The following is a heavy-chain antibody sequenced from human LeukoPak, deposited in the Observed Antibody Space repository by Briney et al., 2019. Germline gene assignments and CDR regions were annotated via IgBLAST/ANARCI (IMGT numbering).Heavy chain of an antibody. CDR2: INHSGST. CDR1: GGSFSGYY. V-gene: IGHV4-34*01. CDR3: ARGLIVATTNDYFDY. Sequence: SETLSPTCAVYGGSFSGYYWSWIRQPPGKGLEWIGEINHSGSTNYNPSLKSRVTISVDTSKNQFSLKLSSVTAADTAVYYCARGLIVATTNDYFDYWGQGTLVTVSS. J-gene: IGHJ4*02. D-gene: IGHD5-12*01.